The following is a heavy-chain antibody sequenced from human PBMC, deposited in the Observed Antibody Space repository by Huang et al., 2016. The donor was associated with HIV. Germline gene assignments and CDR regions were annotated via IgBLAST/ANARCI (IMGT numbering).Heavy chain of an antibody. CDR1: GYTFNGYW. Sequence: EVQLVQSGAVVKKPGESLKISCKGSGYTFNGYWIGWVRQMPGKGLEWMGIIYPGDSDTTYSPPFQGQGTISADKSISTAYLQWSGLKASDTAMYYCARQGVGDFVVEPTGLGAFDIWGQGTMVTVSS. J-gene: IGHJ3*02. D-gene: IGHD2-2*01. V-gene: IGHV5-51*01. CDR2: IYPGDSDT. CDR3: ARQGVGDFVVEPTGLGAFDI.